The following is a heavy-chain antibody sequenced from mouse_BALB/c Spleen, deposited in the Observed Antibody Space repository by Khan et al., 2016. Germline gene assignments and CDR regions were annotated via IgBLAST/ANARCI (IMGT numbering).Heavy chain of an antibody. CDR1: GYSFTNYG. CDR2: IDTNTGEP. D-gene: IGHD2-4*01. Sequence: QIQLVQSGPELKKPGETVKISCKASGYSFTNYGMNWVKQAPGKGLKWMGWIDTNTGEPTYAEEFKGRFAFSLETSAITDYLQINNLKYDDTATYCCARWGYDYAWFAYWGQGTLVTVSA. V-gene: IGHV9-3*02. J-gene: IGHJ3*01. CDR3: ARWGYDYAWFAY.